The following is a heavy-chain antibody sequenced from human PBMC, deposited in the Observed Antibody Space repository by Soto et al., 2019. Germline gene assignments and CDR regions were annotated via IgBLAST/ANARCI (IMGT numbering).Heavy chain of an antibody. D-gene: IGHD5-12*01. CDR1: AYTFTVYG. J-gene: IGHJ4*02. Sequence: ASVKVSCKASAYTFTVYGVTWVRQAPGQGLEWLGWINPFNGNTNYAQSLQGRVTITTDTSTSTAYMELRSLRSDDTAVYYCAKVAHSGYDYYRWDYWGQGTLVTVSS. V-gene: IGHV1-18*01. CDR2: INPFNGNT. CDR3: AKVAHSGYDYYRWDY.